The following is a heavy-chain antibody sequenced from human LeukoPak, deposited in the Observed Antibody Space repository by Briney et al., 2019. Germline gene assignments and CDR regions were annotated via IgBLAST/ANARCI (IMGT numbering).Heavy chain of an antibody. CDR3: PKDQWQVPYY. CDR1: GFTFSNHA. CDR2: MSGSGGST. Sequence: GGSLRLSCAASGFTFSNHAMRWVRQAPGKGLECVSDMSGSGGSTYCADSVKGRFTIYRDNSKNTMYLHMNSLRAEDASVFFCPKDQWQVPYYWGQGTLVTVSS. V-gene: IGHV3-23*01. D-gene: IGHD6-19*01. J-gene: IGHJ4*02.